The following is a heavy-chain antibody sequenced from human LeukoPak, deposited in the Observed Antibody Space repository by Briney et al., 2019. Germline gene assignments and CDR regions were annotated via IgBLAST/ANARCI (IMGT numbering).Heavy chain of an antibody. CDR2: INPNSGGT. Sequence: GASVKVSCKASGYTFTGYYMHWVRQAPGQGLEWMGWINPNSGGTNYAQKFQGRVTMTRDTSISTAYMELSRLRSDDTAVYYCARDLLPLELGPNWFDPWGQGTLVTVSS. J-gene: IGHJ5*02. D-gene: IGHD1-7*01. CDR3: ARDLLPLELGPNWFDP. CDR1: GYTFTGYY. V-gene: IGHV1-2*02.